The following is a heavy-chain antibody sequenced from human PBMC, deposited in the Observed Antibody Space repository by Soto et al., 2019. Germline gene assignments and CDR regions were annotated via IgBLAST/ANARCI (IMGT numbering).Heavy chain of an antibody. CDR3: AKDRLVATPYYYYYGMDV. D-gene: IGHD5-12*01. Sequence: GGSLRLSCAASGFTFSSYGMHWVRQAPGKGLEWVAVISYDGSNKYYADSVKGRFTISRDNSKNTLYLQMNSLRAEDTAVYYCAKDRLVATPYYYYYGMDVWGQGTTVTVS. V-gene: IGHV3-30*18. CDR2: ISYDGSNK. CDR1: GFTFSSYG. J-gene: IGHJ6*02.